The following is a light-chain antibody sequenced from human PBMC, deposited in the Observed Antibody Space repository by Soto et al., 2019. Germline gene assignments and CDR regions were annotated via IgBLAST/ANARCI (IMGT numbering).Light chain of an antibody. J-gene: IGLJ1*01. V-gene: IGLV2-14*01. CDR2: DVS. CDR1: SSDVGGYNY. Sequence: QSALTQPASVSGSPGQSITISCSGTSSDVGGYNYVSWYQQNPGTAPKLLIYDVSNRPSGVSHRFSGSKSGNTASLTISGLQAGDEAYYYCSSYRSSRTYVFGTGTKLTVL. CDR3: SSYRSSRTYV.